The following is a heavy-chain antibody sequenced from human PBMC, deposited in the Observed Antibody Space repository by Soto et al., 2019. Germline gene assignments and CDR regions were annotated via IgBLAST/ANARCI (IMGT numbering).Heavy chain of an antibody. D-gene: IGHD3-3*01. Sequence: GGSLRLSCAASGFTVSSNYMSWVRQAPGKGLEWVSVIYSGGSTYYADSVKGRFTISRDNSKNTLYLQMNSLRAEDTAVYYCASLNTIFGVVTRGVMDVWGKGTTVTVSS. CDR2: IYSGGST. CDR1: GFTVSSNY. J-gene: IGHJ6*03. CDR3: ASLNTIFGVVTRGVMDV. V-gene: IGHV3-66*01.